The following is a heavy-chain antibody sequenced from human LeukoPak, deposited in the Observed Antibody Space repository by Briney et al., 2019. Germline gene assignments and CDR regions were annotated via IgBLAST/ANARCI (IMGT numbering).Heavy chain of an antibody. CDR1: GFTFSSYG. Sequence: GGSLRLSCAASGFTFSSYGMHWVREAPGKGLEWVAVIWYDGSNKYYADSVKGRFTISRDNSKNTLYLQMNSLRAEDTAVYYCARDSDAFDIWGQGTMVTVSS. CDR3: ARDSDAFDI. CDR2: IWYDGSNK. V-gene: IGHV3-33*01. J-gene: IGHJ3*02.